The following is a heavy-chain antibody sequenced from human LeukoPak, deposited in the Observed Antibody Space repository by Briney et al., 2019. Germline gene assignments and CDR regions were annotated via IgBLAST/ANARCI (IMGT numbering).Heavy chain of an antibody. V-gene: IGHV3-7*01. J-gene: IGHJ4*02. CDR2: IKQDGSEK. CDR3: ARDRRPTVYNGLNS. D-gene: IGHD2-8*01. CDR1: GFSLTTYG. Sequence: PSGGTLRLSCAASGFSLTTYGMSWVRQAPGKGLEWVANIKQDGSEKYYVDSVKGRFTMSRDNAKNSVYLEMNSLRVEDTAVYYCARDRRPTVYNGLNSWGQGTLVTVSS.